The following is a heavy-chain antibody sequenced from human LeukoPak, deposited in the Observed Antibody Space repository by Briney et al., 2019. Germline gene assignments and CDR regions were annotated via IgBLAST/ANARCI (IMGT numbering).Heavy chain of an antibody. D-gene: IGHD6-13*01. CDR2: INPNSGGT. CDR3: ARSMGIAAAGVDY. J-gene: IGHJ4*02. Sequence: ASVKVSCKASGYTFTGYYIHWVRQAPGQGLEWMGWINPNSGGTNYAQKFQGRVTMTRDTSISTAYMELSRLRSDDTAVYYCARSMGIAAAGVDYWGQGTLVTVSS. V-gene: IGHV1-2*02. CDR1: GYTFTGYY.